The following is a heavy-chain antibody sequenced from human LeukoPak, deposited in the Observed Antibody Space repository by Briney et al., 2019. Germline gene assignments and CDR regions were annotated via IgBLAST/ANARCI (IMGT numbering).Heavy chain of an antibody. J-gene: IGHJ1*01. Sequence: GGSLRLSCAASGFTFNKHGMHWVRQAPGKGLEWVSGVGPTGTQTYYAESVKGRFAISRDNSKNILYLQINTLRAEDTAVYYCAQDRAWIQFWSWGQGTLVTVSS. D-gene: IGHD5-18*01. CDR2: VGPTGTQT. CDR1: GFTFNKHG. V-gene: IGHV3-23*01. CDR3: AQDRAWIQFWS.